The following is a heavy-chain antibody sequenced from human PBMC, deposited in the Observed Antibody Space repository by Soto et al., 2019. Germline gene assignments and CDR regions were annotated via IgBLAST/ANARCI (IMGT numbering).Heavy chain of an antibody. CDR3: ARDTGNYDILTGYSYYYYYGMDV. CDR1: GYTFTSYG. D-gene: IGHD3-9*01. CDR2: ISAYNGNT. V-gene: IGHV1-18*01. J-gene: IGHJ6*02. Sequence: ASVKLSCKASGYTFTSYGISWVRQAPGQGHEWMGWISAYNGNTNYAQKLQGRVTMTTDTSTSTAYMELRSLRSDDTAVYYCARDTGNYDILTGYSYYYYYGMDVWGQGSTVTVSS.